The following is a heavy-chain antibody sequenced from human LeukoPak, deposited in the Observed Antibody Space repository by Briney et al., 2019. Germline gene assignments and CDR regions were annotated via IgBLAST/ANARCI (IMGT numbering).Heavy chain of an antibody. J-gene: IGHJ6*03. CDR3: ARGQGVRSPPYSGSYLRKYYYYYMDV. CDR1: GYTFTSYG. CDR2: ISAYNGNT. Sequence: ASVKVSCKASGYTFTSYGISWVRQAPGQGLEWMGWISAYNGNTNYAQKLRGRVTMTTDTSTSTAYMELRSLRSDDTAVYYCARGQGVRSPPYSGSYLRKYYYYYMDVWGKGTTVTISS. D-gene: IGHD1-26*01. V-gene: IGHV1-18*01.